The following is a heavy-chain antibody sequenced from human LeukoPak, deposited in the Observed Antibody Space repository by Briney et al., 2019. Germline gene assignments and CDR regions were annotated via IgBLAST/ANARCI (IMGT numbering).Heavy chain of an antibody. CDR2: INPRGGST. V-gene: IGHV1-46*01. J-gene: IGHJ5*02. Sequence: GASVTVSCKASGYTFTNYFMHWVRQAPGQGLEGMGIINPRGGSTVYAQKFEGRITMTTDSSTRTVYMELSSLESEDTAVYYCARRDCVGDCYSNWFDPWGQGTLVTVSS. CDR1: GYTFTNYF. CDR3: ARRDCVGDCYSNWFDP. D-gene: IGHD2-21*02.